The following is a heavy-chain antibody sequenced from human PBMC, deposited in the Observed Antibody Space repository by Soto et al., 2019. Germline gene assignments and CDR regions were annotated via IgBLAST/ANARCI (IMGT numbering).Heavy chain of an antibody. J-gene: IGHJ4*02. CDR2: IYHSGNT. V-gene: IGHV4-30-2*01. D-gene: IGHD1-26*01. CDR3: ARAGLSSRYYYFDY. CDR1: GGSVTSGNYA. Sequence: QLQLQESGSGLVKPSQTLSLTCAVSGGSVTSGNYAWSWLRQPPGEGLEWIGYIYHSGNTYYNPSLRSRVTISLYRSKNQFSLMLNSVTAADTAVYYCARAGLSSRYYYFDYWGQGSLVTVSS.